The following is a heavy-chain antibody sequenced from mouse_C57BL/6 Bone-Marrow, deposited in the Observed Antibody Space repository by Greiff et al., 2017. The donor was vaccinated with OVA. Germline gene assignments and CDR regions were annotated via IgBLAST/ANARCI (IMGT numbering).Heavy chain of an antibody. CDR3: ARDYYGSSPDY. J-gene: IGHJ2*01. Sequence: VQLQHSGAELARPGASVKLSCKASGYTFTSYGRGWVKQRTGQGLEWIGEIYPRSGNTYYNEKFKGKATLTADKSSSTAYMELRSLTSEDSAVYFCARDYYGSSPDYWGQGTTLTVSS. V-gene: IGHV1-81*01. D-gene: IGHD1-1*01. CDR2: IYPRSGNT. CDR1: GYTFTSYG.